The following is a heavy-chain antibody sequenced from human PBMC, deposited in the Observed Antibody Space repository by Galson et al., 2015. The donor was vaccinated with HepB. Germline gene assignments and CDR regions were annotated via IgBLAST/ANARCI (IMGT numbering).Heavy chain of an antibody. CDR2: IYHSRTT. D-gene: IGHD2-21*02. CDR3: ARSCCGGDCYSDDAFDI. CDR1: GGSISRGGYS. V-gene: IGHV4-30-2*01. Sequence: LSLTCSVSGGSISRGGYSWSWIRQPPGRGLEWIGYIYHSRTTYYNPSLKSRVTISIDRSKNQFFLRLSSVTAADTAVYYCARSCCGGDCYSDDAFDIWGQGTKVTVSS. J-gene: IGHJ3*02.